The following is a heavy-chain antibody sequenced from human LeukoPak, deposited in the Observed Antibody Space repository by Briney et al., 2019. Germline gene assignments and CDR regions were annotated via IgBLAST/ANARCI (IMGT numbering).Heavy chain of an antibody. J-gene: IGHJ4*02. CDR2: ISGSGGST. V-gene: IGHV3-23*01. D-gene: IGHD2-2*01. Sequence: GGSLRFSCAASGFTFSSYAMSWVRQAPGKGLEWVSAISGSGGSTYYADSVKGRFTISRDNSKNTLYLQMNSLRAEDTAVYYCARRYCSSTTCPVDCWGQGTLVTVSS. CDR3: ARRYCSSTTCPVDC. CDR1: GFTFSSYA.